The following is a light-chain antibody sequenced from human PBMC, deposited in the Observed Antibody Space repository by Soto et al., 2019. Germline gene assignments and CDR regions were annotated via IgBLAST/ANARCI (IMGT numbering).Light chain of an antibody. V-gene: IGKV1-6*01. CDR3: LQDYNYPFT. CDR1: QDIRND. Sequence: AIQMTQSPSSLSASVGDRVTIICRASQDIRNDLGWYQQKPWKAPKVVIYAAPSLQSGVTSRFSGSGSGTAFTITISSLQPEDFATYYYLQDYNYPFTFGGGTKVEI. CDR2: AAP. J-gene: IGKJ4*01.